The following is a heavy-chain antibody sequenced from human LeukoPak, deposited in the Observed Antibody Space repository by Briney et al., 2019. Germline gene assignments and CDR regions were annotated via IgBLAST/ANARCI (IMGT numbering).Heavy chain of an antibody. CDR3: ARDYRGLPVSGSYWHAFDI. V-gene: IGHV3-48*02. Sequence: GGSLRLSCAASGFTFSSYSMNWVRQAPGKGLEWVSYISSSSSTIYYADSVKGRFTISRDNAKNSLYLQMNSLRDEDTAVYYCARDYRGLPVSGSYWHAFDIWGQGTMVTVSS. CDR1: GFTFSSYS. D-gene: IGHD1-26*01. CDR2: ISSSSSTI. J-gene: IGHJ3*02.